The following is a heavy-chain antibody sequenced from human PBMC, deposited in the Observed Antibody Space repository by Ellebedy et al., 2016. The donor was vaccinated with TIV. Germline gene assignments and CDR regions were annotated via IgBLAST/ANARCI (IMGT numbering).Heavy chain of an antibody. J-gene: IGHJ4*02. CDR3: TRATSGNSWTGAY. V-gene: IGHV3-49*03. D-gene: IGHD6-13*01. CDR2: IKSKAYVEVA. Sequence: GESLKTSCTASGFTFRDYAVSWFRQAPGKGLVWAGRIKSKAYVEVAQYAASVEGRFTITRDDSKNIAYLQMDSLKTEDTAAYYCTRATSGNSWTGAYWGQGTLVTVSS. CDR1: GFTFRDYA.